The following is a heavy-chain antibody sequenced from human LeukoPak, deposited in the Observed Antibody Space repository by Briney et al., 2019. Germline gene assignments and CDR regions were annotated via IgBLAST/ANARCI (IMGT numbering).Heavy chain of an antibody. Sequence: GGSLRLSCAASGFTFSSYAMHWVRQAPGKGLEYVSAISSNGGSTYYANSVKGRLTISRDNSKNTLYLQMGSLRAEDMAVYYCARDLKRDSSSWYGMDVWGQGTTVTVSS. D-gene: IGHD6-13*01. CDR3: ARDLKRDSSSWYGMDV. J-gene: IGHJ6*02. CDR1: GFTFSSYA. V-gene: IGHV3-64*01. CDR2: ISSNGGST.